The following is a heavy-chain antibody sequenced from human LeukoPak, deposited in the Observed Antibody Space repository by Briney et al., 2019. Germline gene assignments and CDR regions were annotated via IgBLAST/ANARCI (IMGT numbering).Heavy chain of an antibody. J-gene: IGHJ4*02. CDR3: AKDICSSTSCYRRGFDY. CDR1: GVTLSSYA. V-gene: IGHV3-23*01. CDR2: ISAGGGST. D-gene: IGHD2-2*01. Sequence: PGGSLRLSCAASGVTLSSYAMGWVRQAPGKGLEWVSTISAGGGSTYYADSVKGRFTISRDNSKNTLYLQMNSLRAEDTAIYYCAKDICSSTSCYRRGFDYWGQGTLVTVSS.